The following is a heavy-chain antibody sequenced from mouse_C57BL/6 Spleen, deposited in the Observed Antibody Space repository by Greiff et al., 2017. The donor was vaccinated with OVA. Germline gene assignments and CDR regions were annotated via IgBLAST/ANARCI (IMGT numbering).Heavy chain of an antibody. CDR3: ARRLGHWYFDV. Sequence: QVQLKESGAELVSPGASVKLSCKASGYTFTDYYINWVKQRPGQGLEWIARIYPGSGNTYYNEKFKGKATLTAEKSSSTAYMQLSSLTSEDSAVYFCARRLGHWYFDVWGTGTTVTVSS. CDR1: GYTFTDYY. J-gene: IGHJ1*03. D-gene: IGHD4-1*01. CDR2: IYPGSGNT. V-gene: IGHV1-76*01.